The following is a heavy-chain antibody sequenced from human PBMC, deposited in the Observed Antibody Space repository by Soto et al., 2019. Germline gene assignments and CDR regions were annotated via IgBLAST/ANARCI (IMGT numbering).Heavy chain of an antibody. CDR3: ARITMIVVVNP. Sequence: PSETLSLTCTVSGGSISSGDYYWSWIRQPPGKGLEWIGYIYYSGSTYYNPSLKSRVTISVDTSKNQFSLKLSSVTAADTAVYYCARITMIVVVNPWGQGTLVTVSS. V-gene: IGHV4-30-4*01. D-gene: IGHD3-22*01. J-gene: IGHJ5*02. CDR1: GGSISSGDYY. CDR2: IYYSGST.